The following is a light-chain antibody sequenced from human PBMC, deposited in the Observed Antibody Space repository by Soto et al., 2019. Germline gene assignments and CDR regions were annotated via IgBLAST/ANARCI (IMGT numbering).Light chain of an antibody. J-gene: IGKJ1*01. CDR1: QSLSSTY. V-gene: IGKV3-20*01. Sequence: EIVLTQSPGTLSLSPGERATLSCRANQSLSSTYLAWYQQKPGQAPRLLIYGASNRATGIPDRFSGSGSGTDFTLTISRLEPEDFAVYYCQQYAYSPQTFGQGTKVDIK. CDR3: QQYAYSPQT. CDR2: GAS.